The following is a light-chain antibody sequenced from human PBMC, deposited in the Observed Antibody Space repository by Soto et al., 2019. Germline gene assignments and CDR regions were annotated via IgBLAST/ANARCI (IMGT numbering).Light chain of an antibody. CDR2: GNS. V-gene: IGLV1-40*01. CDR3: QSYDRSLSGSV. Sequence: QAVVTQPPSVSGAPGQRVTISCTGSSANIGAGYDVHWYQQLPGTAPKLLIYGNSNRPSGVPDRFSGSKSGTSASLAITGVQAEDEADYYCQSYDRSLSGSVFGGGTTLTVL. CDR1: SANIGAGYD. J-gene: IGLJ3*02.